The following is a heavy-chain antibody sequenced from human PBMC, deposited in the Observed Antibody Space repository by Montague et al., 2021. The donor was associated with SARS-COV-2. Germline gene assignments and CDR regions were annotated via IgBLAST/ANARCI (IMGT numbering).Heavy chain of an antibody. CDR2: ISHSGGT. J-gene: IGHJ5*02. CDR3: ARLSSDIGGYFWFDP. CDR1: GGSISSGTW. D-gene: IGHD1-26*01. V-gene: IGHV4-4*02. Sequence: SETLSLTCAVSGGSISSGTWWTWVRQPPGKGLEWIGEISHSGGTNYSPSLKSRVTISVDKSKNQFSLNLNSVTAADTAVYYCARLSSDIGGYFWFDPWGQGTLVSVSS.